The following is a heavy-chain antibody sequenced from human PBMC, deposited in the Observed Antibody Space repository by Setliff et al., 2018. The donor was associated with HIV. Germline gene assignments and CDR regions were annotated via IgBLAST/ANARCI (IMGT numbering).Heavy chain of an antibody. D-gene: IGHD4-17*01. CDR1: GGSINSGGYY. CDR2: IYTSGST. V-gene: IGHV4-61*02. J-gene: IGHJ4*02. Sequence: SETLSLTCTVSGGSINSGGYYWVWIRQPALKGLEWIGRIYTSGSTNYNPSLNSRVTMSVDTSKNQFSLKLTSVTASDTAVYYCARAAAGNTGPFDLWGQGSPVTVSS. CDR3: ARAAAGNTGPFDL.